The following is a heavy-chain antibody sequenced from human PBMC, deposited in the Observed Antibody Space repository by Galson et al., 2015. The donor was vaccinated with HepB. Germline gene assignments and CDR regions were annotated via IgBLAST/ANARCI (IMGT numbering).Heavy chain of an antibody. D-gene: IGHD1-26*01. CDR2: ISHSGST. CDR3: ARIARGAETGGYAFDI. Sequence: SENLSLTCTVSGGSVNTYYWSWIRQPPGKGLEWIGYISHSGSTNYNPSLKSRVTISVDTSKNQFSLKLSSVTAADTAVYYCARIARGAETGGYAFDIWGQGTVVTVSS. J-gene: IGHJ3*02. V-gene: IGHV4-59*02. CDR1: GGSVNTYY.